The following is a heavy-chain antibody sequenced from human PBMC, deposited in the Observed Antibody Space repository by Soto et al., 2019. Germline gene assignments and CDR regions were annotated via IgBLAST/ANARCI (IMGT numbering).Heavy chain of an antibody. CDR1: GFTFSDYY. CDR2: ISSSGSTL. V-gene: IGHV3-11*01. J-gene: IGHJ4*02. D-gene: IGHD3-22*01. Sequence: QVQLVESGGGLVEPGGSLRLSCAASGFTFSDYYMSWIRQAPGKGLECISYISSSGSTLNYADSVKGRFTISRDNAKNSLYLQMNSLRAEDTAVYYCARIVDSSGYPFIDYWGQGTLVTVSS. CDR3: ARIVDSSGYPFIDY.